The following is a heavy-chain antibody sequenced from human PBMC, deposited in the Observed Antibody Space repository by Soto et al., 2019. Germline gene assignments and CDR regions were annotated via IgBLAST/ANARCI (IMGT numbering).Heavy chain of an antibody. J-gene: IGHJ2*01. CDR3: ARQSFDILTGALYWYFDL. V-gene: IGHV3-11*01. CDR2: ISSSGSTI. D-gene: IGHD3-9*01. Sequence: PGGSLRLSYAASGFTFSDYYMSWIRQAPGKGLEWVSYISSSGSTIYYADSVKGRFTISRDNAKNSLYLQMNSLRAEDTAVYYCARQSFDILTGALYWYFDLWGRGTLVTVSS. CDR1: GFTFSDYY.